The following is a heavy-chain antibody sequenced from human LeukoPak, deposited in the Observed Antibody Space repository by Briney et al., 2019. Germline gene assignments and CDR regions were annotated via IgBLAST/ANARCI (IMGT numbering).Heavy chain of an antibody. D-gene: IGHD3-3*01. CDR3: ARGLGGITIFGVVISRGGKDFTFGY. Sequence: ASVKVSCKASGYTFTSYDINWVRQATGQGLEWMGWMNPNSGNTGYAQKFQGRVTITRNTSISTAYMELSSLRSEDTAVYYCARGLGGITIFGVVISRGGKDFTFGYWGQGTLVTVSS. J-gene: IGHJ4*02. CDR1: GYTFTSYD. V-gene: IGHV1-8*01. CDR2: MNPNSGNT.